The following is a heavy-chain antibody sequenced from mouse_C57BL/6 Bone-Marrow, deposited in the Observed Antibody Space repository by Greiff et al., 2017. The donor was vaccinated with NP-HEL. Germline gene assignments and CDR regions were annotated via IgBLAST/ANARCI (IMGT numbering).Heavy chain of an antibody. CDR2: ISSGSSTI. J-gene: IGHJ3*01. CDR1: GFTFSDYG. D-gene: IGHD1-1*01. CDR3: ARGATVVATRFAY. V-gene: IGHV5-17*01. Sequence: EVKLQESGGGLVKPGGSLKLSCAASGFTFSDYGMHWVRQAPEKGLEWVAYISSGSSTIYYADTVKGRFTISRDNAKNTLFLQMTSLRSEDTAMYYCARGATVVATRFAYWGQGTLVTVSA.